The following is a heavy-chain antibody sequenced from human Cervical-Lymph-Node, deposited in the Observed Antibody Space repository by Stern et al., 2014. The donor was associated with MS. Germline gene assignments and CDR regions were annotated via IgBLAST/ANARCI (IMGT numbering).Heavy chain of an antibody. CDR3: ARDGFTKAMDV. V-gene: IGHV3-74*01. CDR2: MNSDGRRV. CDR1: GFSFSGYW. D-gene: IGHD3-3*01. J-gene: IGHJ6*02. Sequence: EVHLVESGGVLVQPGGSLRLSCAASGFSFSGYWMHWPRQPPGKGPVWLSRMNSDGRRVNYADSVKGRFTISRDNAKHTLYLQMNSLRAEDTAVYYCARDGFTKAMDVWGQGTTVTVS.